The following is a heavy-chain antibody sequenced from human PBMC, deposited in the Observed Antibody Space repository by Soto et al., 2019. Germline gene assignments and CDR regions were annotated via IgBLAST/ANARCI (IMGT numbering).Heavy chain of an antibody. CDR3: ARWDYASSGYRYVDL. J-gene: IGHJ2*01. CDR1: GGSVSSGSYY. D-gene: IGHD3-22*01. CDR2: IYYSGST. Sequence: QVQLQESGPGLVKPSETLSLTCTVSGGSVSSGSYYWSWIRQPPGKGLEWIGYIYYSGSTNYNPSLKSRVTISVDTSKNQFSLKLSSVTAADTAVDYCARWDYASSGYRYVDLWGRGTLVTVSS. V-gene: IGHV4-61*01.